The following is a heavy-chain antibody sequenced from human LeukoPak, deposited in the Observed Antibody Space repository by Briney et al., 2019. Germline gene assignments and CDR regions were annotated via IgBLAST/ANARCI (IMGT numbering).Heavy chain of an antibody. J-gene: IGHJ4*02. Sequence: GKSLRLSCAASGFTFSNSAMHWVRQAPGKGLEWVAVISYDGSNKYYADSVKGRFTISRDNSKNTLYLQMNSLRAEDTAVYYRARASVAVAGPYNDYWGQGTLVTVSS. CDR2: ISYDGSNK. CDR3: ARASVAVAGPYNDY. D-gene: IGHD6-19*01. CDR1: GFTFSNSA. V-gene: IGHV3-30*14.